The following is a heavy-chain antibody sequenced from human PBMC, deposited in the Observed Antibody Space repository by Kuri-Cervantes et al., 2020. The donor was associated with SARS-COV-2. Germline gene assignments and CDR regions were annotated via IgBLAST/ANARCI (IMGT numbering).Heavy chain of an antibody. V-gene: IGHV3-48*03. CDR1: GFTFRNYA. CDR2: ISSSGSTI. CDR3: ARGRSRYSSVWLDP. Sequence: GGSLRLSCSASGFTFRNYAMNWVRQAPGKGLEWVSYISSSGSTIYYADSVKGRFTISRDNAKNSLYLQMNSLRAEDTAVYYCARGRSRYSSVWLDPWGQGTLVTVSS. J-gene: IGHJ5*02. D-gene: IGHD6-19*01.